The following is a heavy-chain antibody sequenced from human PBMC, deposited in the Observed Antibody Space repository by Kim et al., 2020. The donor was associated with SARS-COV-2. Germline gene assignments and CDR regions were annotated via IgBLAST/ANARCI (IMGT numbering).Heavy chain of an antibody. CDR1: GFTFSSYG. V-gene: IGHV3-33*05. J-gene: IGHJ6*02. D-gene: IGHD4-17*01. CDR3: AREGSTFFYGDYGGYYYYYGMDV. CDR2: ISYDGSNK. Sequence: GGSLRLSCAASGFTFSSYGMHWVRQAPGKGLEWVAVISYDGSNKYYADSVKGRFTISRDNSKNTLYLQMNSLRAEDTAVYYCAREGSTFFYGDYGGYYYYYGMDVWGQGTTVTVSS.